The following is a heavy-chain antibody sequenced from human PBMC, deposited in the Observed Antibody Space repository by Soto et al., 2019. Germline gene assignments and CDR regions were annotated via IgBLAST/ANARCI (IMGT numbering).Heavy chain of an antibody. CDR1: EFSFNSYG. J-gene: IGHJ3*02. V-gene: IGHV3-33*01. Sequence: QVQLVESGGGVVQPGRSLRLSCAASEFSFNSYGMHWVRQAPGKGLEWVAVIWYDGSNKYYADSVKGRFTISRDNSKNTLYLKMNSLRAEDTAVYYCARDTTGAFDIWGQGTMVTVSS. D-gene: IGHD3-9*01. CDR3: ARDTTGAFDI. CDR2: IWYDGSNK.